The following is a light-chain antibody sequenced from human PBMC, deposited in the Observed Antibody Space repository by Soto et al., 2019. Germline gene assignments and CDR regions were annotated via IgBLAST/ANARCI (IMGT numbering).Light chain of an antibody. J-gene: IGLJ1*01. CDR2: EGS. CDR1: SSDVGSYNL. V-gene: IGLV2-23*01. CDR3: TAINTLSTYV. Sequence: QSALTQPASVSGSPGQSITISCTGTSSDVGSYNLVSWYQQHPGKAPKLMIYEGSKRPSGVSNRFSGSKSGNTASLTISGLQAFDYNDSASTAINTLSTYV.